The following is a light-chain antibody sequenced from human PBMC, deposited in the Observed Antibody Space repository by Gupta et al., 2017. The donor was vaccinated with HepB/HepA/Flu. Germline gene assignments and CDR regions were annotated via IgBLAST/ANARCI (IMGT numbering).Light chain of an antibody. CDR2: EDT. V-gene: IGLV3-21*02. CDR1: NIGDKR. CDR3: QVWDSGNDRVV. J-gene: IGLJ2*01. Sequence: SYVLTQPPSLSVAPGETARMTCGGSNIGDKRVNWFQQRPGQAPVLVVYEDTDRLSGIPERFSGSNSGKAATLTISRVEAGDEAVYYCQVWDSGNDRVVFGGGTKLTVL.